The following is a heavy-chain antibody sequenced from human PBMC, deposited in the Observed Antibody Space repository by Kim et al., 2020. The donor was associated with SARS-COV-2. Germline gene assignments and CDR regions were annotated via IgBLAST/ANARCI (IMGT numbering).Heavy chain of an antibody. J-gene: IGHJ4*02. Sequence: YADSVAGRFTISRDNSKNTLYLQMNSLRAEDTAVYYCARDGYGDYGAFDYWGQGTLVTVSS. CDR3: ARDGYGDYGAFDY. V-gene: IGHV3-33*01. D-gene: IGHD4-17*01.